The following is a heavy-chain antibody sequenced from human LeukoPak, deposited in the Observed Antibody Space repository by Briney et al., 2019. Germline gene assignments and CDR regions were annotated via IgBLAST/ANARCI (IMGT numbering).Heavy chain of an antibody. Sequence: GASVKVSCKASRYTFTSYAMHWVRQAPGQRLEWMGWINAGNGNTKYSQKFQGRVTITRDTSASTAYMELSSLRSEDTAVYYCAIRGNWGYFDYWGQGTLVTVSS. CDR2: INAGNGNT. J-gene: IGHJ4*02. CDR1: RYTFTSYA. V-gene: IGHV1-3*01. D-gene: IGHD7-27*01. CDR3: AIRGNWGYFDY.